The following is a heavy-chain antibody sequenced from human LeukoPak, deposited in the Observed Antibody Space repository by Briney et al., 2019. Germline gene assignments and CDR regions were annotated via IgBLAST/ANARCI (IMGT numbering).Heavy chain of an antibody. V-gene: IGHV1-2*02. CDR3: ATNKDRNGYNSAFDY. J-gene: IGHJ4*02. CDR2: INPNSGGT. D-gene: IGHD5-24*01. CDR1: GYTFTGYY. Sequence: ASVKVSCKASGYTFTGYYMHWVRQAPGQGLEWMGWINPNSGGTNYAQKFQGRVTMTRDTSISTAYMELSRLRSDDTAVYYCATNKDRNGYNSAFDYWGQGTLVTVSS.